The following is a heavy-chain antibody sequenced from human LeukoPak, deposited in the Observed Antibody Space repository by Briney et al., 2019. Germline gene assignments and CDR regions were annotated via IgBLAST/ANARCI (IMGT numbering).Heavy chain of an antibody. CDR1: GGSFSGYY. D-gene: IGHD3-9*01. CDR2: INHSGST. J-gene: IGHJ4*02. CDR3: ARGPDILTGSTLFPDY. V-gene: IGHV4-34*01. Sequence: SETLSLTCAVYGGSFSGYYWGWLRQPPGKGLKWFGEINHSGSTNYNPSLKSRVTISVDTSKNQFSLKLSSVTAADTAVYYCARGPDILTGSTLFPDYWGQGTLVTVSS.